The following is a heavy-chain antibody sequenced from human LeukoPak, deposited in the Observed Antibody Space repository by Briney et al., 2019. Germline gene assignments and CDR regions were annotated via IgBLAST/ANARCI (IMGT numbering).Heavy chain of an antibody. D-gene: IGHD6-19*01. CDR3: AKDPHSSGWYYFDY. CDR1: GFTFSSYA. J-gene: IGHJ4*02. Sequence: GQSLRLSCAASGFTFSSYAMSWVRQAPGQGKDLVSAIRGRGGSTYYADSVKGRFTISRDNSKNTLYLQMNSLRAEDTAVYYCAKDPHSSGWYYFDYWGQGTLVTVSS. V-gene: IGHV3-23*01. CDR2: IRGRGGST.